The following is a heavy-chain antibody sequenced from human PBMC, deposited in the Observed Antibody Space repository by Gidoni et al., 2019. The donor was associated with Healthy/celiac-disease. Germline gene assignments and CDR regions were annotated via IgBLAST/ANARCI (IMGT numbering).Heavy chain of an antibody. Sequence: EVQLVESGGGLVKPGGSLSLSCAAAGFTFSKAWMSWVRQAPGKGLEWVGRIKSKTDGGTTDYAAPVKGRFTISRDDSKNTLYLQMNSLKTEDTAVYYCTTDRGVFDAFDIWGQGTMVTVSS. CDR1: GFTFSKAW. J-gene: IGHJ3*02. V-gene: IGHV3-15*01. CDR3: TTDRGVFDAFDI. D-gene: IGHD3-10*01. CDR2: IKSKTDGGTT.